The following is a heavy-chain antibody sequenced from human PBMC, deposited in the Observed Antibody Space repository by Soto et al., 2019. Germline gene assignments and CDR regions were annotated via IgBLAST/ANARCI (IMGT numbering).Heavy chain of an antibody. Sequence: ASVKVSCKASGYTFTIYYMHWVRQAPGQGLEWMGIINPSGGSTSYAQKFQGRVTMTRDTSTSTVYMELSSLRSEDTAVYYCARDWGGYCSGGSCQTNWFDPWGRG. V-gene: IGHV1-46*01. CDR1: GYTFTIYY. D-gene: IGHD2-15*01. CDR3: ARDWGGYCSGGSCQTNWFDP. CDR2: INPSGGST. J-gene: IGHJ5*02.